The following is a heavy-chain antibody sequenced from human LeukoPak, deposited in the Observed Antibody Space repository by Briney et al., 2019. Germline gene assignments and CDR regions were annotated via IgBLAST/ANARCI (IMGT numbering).Heavy chain of an antibody. V-gene: IGHV1-8*03. CDR3: ARGATVAAGYFQH. D-gene: IGHD4-11*01. CDR2: MNPNSGNT. CDR1: GGTFSSYA. Sequence: ASVKVSCKASGGTFSSYAISWVRQATGQGLEWMGWMNPNSGNTGYAQKFQGRVTITRNTSISTAYMELSSLRSEDTAVYYCARGATVAAGYFQHWGQGTLVTVSS. J-gene: IGHJ1*01.